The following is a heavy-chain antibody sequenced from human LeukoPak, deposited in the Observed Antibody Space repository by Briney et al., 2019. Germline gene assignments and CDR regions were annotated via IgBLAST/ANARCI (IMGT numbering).Heavy chain of an antibody. CDR1: GYTFTSYG. V-gene: IGHV1-18*01. CDR3: ARVYYYGSGSYYRRLDY. D-gene: IGHD3-10*01. CDR2: ISAYNGNT. Sequence: ASVKVSCKASGYTFTSYGISWVRQAPGQGLEWMGWISAYNGNTNYAQKLQGRVTMTTDTSTSTAYMELRSLRSDDTAVYYCARVYYYGSGSYYRRLDYWGQGTLVTVSS. J-gene: IGHJ4*02.